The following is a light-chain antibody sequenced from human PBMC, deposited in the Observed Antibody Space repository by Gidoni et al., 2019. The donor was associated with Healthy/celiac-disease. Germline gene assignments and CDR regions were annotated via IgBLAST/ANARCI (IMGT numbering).Light chain of an antibody. CDR3: QQYGGT. V-gene: IGKV1-5*03. CDR1: QSISSW. J-gene: IGKJ1*01. CDR2: KAS. Sequence: IHIPQSPSTLSASVGDRVTITCRASQSISSWLAWYQQKPGKAPKLLIYKASSLESGVPSRFSGSGSGTEFTLTISSLQPDDFATYYCQQYGGTFGQGTKVEIK.